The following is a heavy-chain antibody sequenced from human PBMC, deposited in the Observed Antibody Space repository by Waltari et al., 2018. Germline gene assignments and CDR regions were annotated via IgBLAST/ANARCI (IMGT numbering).Heavy chain of an antibody. J-gene: IGHJ4*02. CDR2: IYHSGST. Sequence: QLQLQESGSGLVKPSQTLSLTCAVSGGSISSGGYSWSWIRQPPGKGLEWIGYIYHSGSTYYNPSLKSRVTISVDRSKNQFSLKLSSVTAADTAVYYCARLYYDSSGYYFRGYYFDYWGQGTLVTVSS. V-gene: IGHV4-30-2*01. CDR3: ARLYYDSSGYYFRGYYFDY. CDR1: GGSISSGGYS. D-gene: IGHD3-22*01.